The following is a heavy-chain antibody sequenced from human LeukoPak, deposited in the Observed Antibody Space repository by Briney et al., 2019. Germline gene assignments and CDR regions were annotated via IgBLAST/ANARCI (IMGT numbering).Heavy chain of an antibody. Sequence: PGGSLRLSCAASGFTLSSYSMDWVRQAPGKGLGWVSYISGSSSAIYYADSVKGQFTISRDNAKNSLYLQMNSLRAEDTAVYYCARSGRTVSDLLFYYYGMDVWGQGTTVTVSS. D-gene: IGHD4-4*01. CDR3: ARSGRTVSDLLFYYYGMDV. CDR1: GFTLSSYS. V-gene: IGHV3-48*01. CDR2: ISGSSSAI. J-gene: IGHJ6*02.